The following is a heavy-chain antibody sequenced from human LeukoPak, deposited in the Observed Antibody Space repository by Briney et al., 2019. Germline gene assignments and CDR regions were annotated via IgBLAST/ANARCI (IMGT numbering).Heavy chain of an antibody. CDR3: AKGVVGPLSFDY. J-gene: IGHJ4*02. Sequence: GGSLRLSCAASGFTFSSYAMSWVRQALGKGLEWVSAISGSGGSTYYADSVKGRFTISRDNSKNTLYLQMNSLRAEDTAVYYCAKGVVGPLSFDYWGQGTLVTVSS. CDR2: ISGSGGST. V-gene: IGHV3-23*01. D-gene: IGHD1-26*01. CDR1: GFTFSSYA.